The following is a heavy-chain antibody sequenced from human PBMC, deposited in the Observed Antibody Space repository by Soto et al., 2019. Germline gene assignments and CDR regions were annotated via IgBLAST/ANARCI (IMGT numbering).Heavy chain of an antibody. D-gene: IGHD3-3*01. CDR1: SRSISSSNW. V-gene: IGHV4-4*02. Sequence: SETLSLTCAVSSRSISSSNWWSWVRQPPGKGLEWIGEIYHSGSTNYNPSLKSRVTISVDKSKNQFSLKLSSVTAADTAVYYCARGEDFGVVTDAFDIWGQGTMVTVSS. CDR3: ARGEDFGVVTDAFDI. J-gene: IGHJ3*02. CDR2: IYHSGST.